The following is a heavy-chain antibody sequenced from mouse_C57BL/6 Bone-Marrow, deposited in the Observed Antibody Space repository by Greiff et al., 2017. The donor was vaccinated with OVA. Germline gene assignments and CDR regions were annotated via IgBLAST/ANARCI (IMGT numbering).Heavy chain of an antibody. Sequence: VQVVESGPGLVAPSQSLSITCTVSGFSLTSYGVDWVRQSPGKGLEWLGVIWGVGSTNYNSALKSRLSISKDNSKSQVFLKMNSLQTDDTAMYYCASGRNAMDYWGQGTSVTVSS. CDR2: IWGVGST. CDR3: ASGRNAMDY. J-gene: IGHJ4*01. CDR1: GFSLTSYG. V-gene: IGHV2-6*01.